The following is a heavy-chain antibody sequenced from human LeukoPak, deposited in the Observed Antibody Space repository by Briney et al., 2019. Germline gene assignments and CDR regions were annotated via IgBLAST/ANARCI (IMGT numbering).Heavy chain of an antibody. CDR1: GYTFTSYG. J-gene: IGHJ4*02. V-gene: IGHV1-18*01. D-gene: IGHD1-26*01. CDR2: ISAYNGNT. Sequence: ASVKVSCKASGYTFTSYGISWVRQAPGQGLEWMGWISAYNGNTNYAQKLQGRVTMTTDTSTSTAYMELRSLRSDDTAVYYCARDPLRSGSYYEGSDYWGQGTLVTVSS. CDR3: ARDPLRSGSYYEGSDY.